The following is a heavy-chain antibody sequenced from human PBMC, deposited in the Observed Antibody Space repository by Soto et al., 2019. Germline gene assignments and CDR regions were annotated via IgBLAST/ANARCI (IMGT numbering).Heavy chain of an antibody. CDR2: IYFTGNT. J-gene: IGHJ4*02. CDR3: VRVLASGYSSSWYLDY. CDR1: GGSISSYY. D-gene: IGHD6-13*01. V-gene: IGHV4-59*12. Sequence: SETLSLTCTVSGGSISSYYWSWIRQPPGKGLEWIGYIYFTGNTNYNPSLKSRVTISLDTPKNQFSLNLSSVTAADTAIYYCVRVLASGYSSSWYLDYWGQGTLVTVSS.